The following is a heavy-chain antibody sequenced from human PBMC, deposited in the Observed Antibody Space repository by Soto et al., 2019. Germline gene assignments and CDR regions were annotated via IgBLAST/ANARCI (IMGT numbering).Heavy chain of an antibody. CDR3: ARNVRDYDFWSGYPKKDYYYYGMDV. J-gene: IGHJ6*02. V-gene: IGHV1-69*13. D-gene: IGHD3-3*01. CDR2: IIPIFGTA. Sequence: SVKVSCKASGGTFSSYAISWVRQAPGQGLEWMGGIIPIFGTANYAQKFQGRVTITADESTSTAYMELSSLRSEDTAVYYCARNVRDYDFWSGYPKKDYYYYGMDVWGQGTTVTVSS. CDR1: GGTFSSYA.